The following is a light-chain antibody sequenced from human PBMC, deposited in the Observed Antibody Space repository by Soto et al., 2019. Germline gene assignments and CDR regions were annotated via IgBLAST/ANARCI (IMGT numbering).Light chain of an antibody. V-gene: IGKV1-5*03. Sequence: MHMYQSPSTLSASLGDRVTITCRVSQSSSSRLAWYQQKPGKAPKLLIYKASSLESGVPSRFSGSGSGTEFTLTISSLQPDDFATYYCQQYNSYPWTFGQGSKVDIK. CDR1: QSSSSR. CDR2: KAS. CDR3: QQYNSYPWT. J-gene: IGKJ1*01.